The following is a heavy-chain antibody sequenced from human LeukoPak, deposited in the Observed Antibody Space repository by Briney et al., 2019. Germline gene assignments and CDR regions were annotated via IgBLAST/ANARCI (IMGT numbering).Heavy chain of an antibody. D-gene: IGHD5-12*01. J-gene: IGHJ4*02. CDR1: GFTFSSYW. CDR2: INSDGSST. V-gene: IGHV3-74*01. CDR3: AREGIVATLDY. Sequence: GGSLRLSCAASGFTFSSYWMHWVRQAPGKGLVWVSRINSDGSSTSYADSVKGRFTNSRDNAKNTLYLQMNSLRAEDTAVYYCAREGIVATLDYWGQGTLVTVSS.